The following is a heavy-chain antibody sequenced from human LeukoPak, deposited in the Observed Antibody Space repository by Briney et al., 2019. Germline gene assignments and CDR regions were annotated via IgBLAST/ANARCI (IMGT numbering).Heavy chain of an antibody. CDR2: IYYSGST. Sequence: SETLSLTCTVSGGSISSGGYSWSWIRQHPGKGLEWIGYIYYSGSTYYNTSLKSRVTISVDTSKNQFSLKLSSVTAADTAVYYCARVEYSSLINWFDPWGQGTLVTVSS. CDR1: GGSISSGGYS. J-gene: IGHJ5*02. V-gene: IGHV4-31*03. CDR3: ARVEYSSLINWFDP. D-gene: IGHD6-6*01.